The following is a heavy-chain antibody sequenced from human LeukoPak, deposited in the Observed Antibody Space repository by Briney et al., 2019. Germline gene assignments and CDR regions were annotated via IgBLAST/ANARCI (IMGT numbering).Heavy chain of an antibody. D-gene: IGHD1-26*01. CDR2: INPNSGGT. V-gene: IGHV1-2*04. Sequence: ASVKVSCKASGYTFTSYGISWVRQAPGQGLEWMGWINPNSGGTNYAQKFQGWVTMTRDTSISTAYMELSRLRSDDTAVYYCARGRVEAGSYLAGDYYGMDVWGQGTTVTVSS. J-gene: IGHJ6*02. CDR3: ARGRVEAGSYLAGDYYGMDV. CDR1: GYTFTSYG.